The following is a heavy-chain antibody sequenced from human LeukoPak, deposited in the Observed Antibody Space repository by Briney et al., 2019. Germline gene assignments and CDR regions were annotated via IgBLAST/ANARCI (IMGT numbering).Heavy chain of an antibody. D-gene: IGHD2-2*01. CDR2: ISYDGRNK. CDR3: AKGPLRGTAAAIDY. Sequence: GGSLRLSCAASGFTFSSYAMSWVRQAPGKGLEWVAVISYDGRNKHYPDSVKGRFTISRDISTDTLWLQMDSLRTEDTAVYYCAKGPLRGTAAAIDYWGQGTLVTVSS. V-gene: IGHV3-30*18. CDR1: GFTFSSYA. J-gene: IGHJ4*02.